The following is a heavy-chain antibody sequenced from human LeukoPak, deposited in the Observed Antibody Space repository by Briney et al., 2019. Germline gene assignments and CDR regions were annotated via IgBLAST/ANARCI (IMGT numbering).Heavy chain of an antibody. CDR1: GFTFSSYS. CDR2: ISSSSSYI. D-gene: IGHD3-3*01. J-gene: IGHJ6*03. V-gene: IGHV3-21*01. Sequence: GSLRLSCAASGFTFSSYSMNWVRQAPGKGLEWVSSISSSSSYIYYADSVKGRFTISRDNAKNSLYLQMNSLRAEDTAVYYCARGSYDFWSGYPYYYYYYYMDVWGKGTTVTVSS. CDR3: ARGSYDFWSGYPYYYYYYYMDV.